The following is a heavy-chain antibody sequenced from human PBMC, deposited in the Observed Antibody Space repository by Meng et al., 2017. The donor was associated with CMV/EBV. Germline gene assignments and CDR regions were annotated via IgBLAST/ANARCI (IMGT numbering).Heavy chain of an antibody. V-gene: IGHV4-4*02. J-gene: IGHJ4*02. CDR2: IYHSGRT. D-gene: IGHD3-10*01. CDR3: ARLTYGSGSYYPAVGFDY. CDR1: ISSSHC. Sequence: ISSSHCWRWVRQPPGKGLELIGEIYHSGRTNYNPSLKSRVTISVDKSKNQFSLKLSSVTAADTAVYYCARLTYGSGSYYPAVGFDYWGQGTLVTVSS.